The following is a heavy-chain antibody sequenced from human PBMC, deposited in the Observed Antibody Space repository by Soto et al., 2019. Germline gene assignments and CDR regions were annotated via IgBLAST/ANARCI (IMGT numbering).Heavy chain of an antibody. Sequence: EVQLVESGGGLVQPGGSLRLSCAASGFTFSSYWMYWVRQAPGKVLVWVSRINSEGSSTTYADSVKGRVTISRDNAKNTLYLQMNSLRAEDTAVYYCARAIVWSGGYYAFDYWRQRTLVTVSS. CDR1: GFTFSSYW. CDR2: INSEGSST. CDR3: ARAIVWSGGYYAFDY. D-gene: IGHD1-26*01. J-gene: IGHJ4*02. V-gene: IGHV3-74*01.